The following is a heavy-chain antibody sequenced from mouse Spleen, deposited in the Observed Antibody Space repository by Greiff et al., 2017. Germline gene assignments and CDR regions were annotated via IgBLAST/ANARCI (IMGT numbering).Heavy chain of an antibody. CDR1: GYTFTSYG. V-gene: IGHV1-81*01. CDR2: IYPRSGNT. J-gene: IGHJ2*01. CDR3: ARRTGTVYYFDY. D-gene: IGHD4-1*01. Sequence: QVQLQQSGAELARPGASVKLSCKASGYTFTSYGISWVKQRTGQGLEWIGEIYPRSGNTYYNEKFKGKATLTADKSSSTAYMELRSLTSEDSAVYYCARRTGTVYYFDYWGQGTTLTVSS.